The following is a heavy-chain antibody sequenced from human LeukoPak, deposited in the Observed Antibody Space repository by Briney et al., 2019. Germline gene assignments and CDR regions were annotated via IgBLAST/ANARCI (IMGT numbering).Heavy chain of an antibody. CDR3: ARRRYYDGSGYLE. CDR2: IYYSGRT. Sequence: KPSETLSLTCSVSGDSVSRSDSYWAWIRQPPGKGLEWIGTIYYSGRTYYSPSLKSRVTMSVDPSNNQFSLNLRSVTAADTAVYYCARRRYYDGSGYLEWGQGTLLSVSS. CDR1: GDSVSRSDSY. J-gene: IGHJ1*01. D-gene: IGHD3-22*01. V-gene: IGHV4-39*01.